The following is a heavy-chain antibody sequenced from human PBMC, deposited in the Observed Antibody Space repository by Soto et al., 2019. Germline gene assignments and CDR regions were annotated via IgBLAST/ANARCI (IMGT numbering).Heavy chain of an antibody. Sequence: KGLEWVGRIKSKPDGGTTDYAAPVKGRFTISRDDSKNTLDLQMNSLKTADKAVYYCTTDLPSSNWNCRADYYSGMDVRAQG. V-gene: IGHV3-15*07. CDR2: IKSKPDGGTT. J-gene: IGHJ6*02. CDR3: TTDLPSSNWNCRADYYSGMDV. D-gene: IGHD1-7*01.